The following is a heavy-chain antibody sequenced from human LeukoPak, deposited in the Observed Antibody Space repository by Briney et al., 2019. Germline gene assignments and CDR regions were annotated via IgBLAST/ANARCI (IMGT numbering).Heavy chain of an antibody. V-gene: IGHV4-38-2*02. CDR2: IYYSGST. Sequence: SETLSLTCTVSGYSISSGYYWGWIRQPPGKGLEWIGYIYYSGSTNYNPSLKSRVTISVDTSKNQFSLKLSSVTAADTAVYYCASWPVGATGYFDYWGQGTLVTVSS. D-gene: IGHD1-26*01. CDR3: ASWPVGATGYFDY. J-gene: IGHJ4*02. CDR1: GYSISSGYY.